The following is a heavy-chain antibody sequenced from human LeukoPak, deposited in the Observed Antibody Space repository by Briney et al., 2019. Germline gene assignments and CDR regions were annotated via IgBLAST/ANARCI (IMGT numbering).Heavy chain of an antibody. CDR2: IRSKAYGGTT. J-gene: IGHJ4*02. Sequence: GGSLRLSCTASGFTFGDYAMSWVRQAPGKGLEWVGFIRSKAYGGTTEYAASVEGRFTISRDDSKSIAYLQMNSLKTEDTAVYYCTRDLNNEHIVVVIGYWGQGTLVTVSS. V-gene: IGHV3-49*04. D-gene: IGHD2-21*01. CDR1: GFTFGDYA. CDR3: TRDLNNEHIVVVIGY.